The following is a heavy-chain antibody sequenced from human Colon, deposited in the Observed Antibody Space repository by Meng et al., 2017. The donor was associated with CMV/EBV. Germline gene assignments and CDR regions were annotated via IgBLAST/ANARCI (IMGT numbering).Heavy chain of an antibody. D-gene: IGHD2-2*02. Sequence: SETLSLTCTVSGYSISSGYYWGWIRQPPGKGLEWIGSIYHSGSTYYNPSLKSRVTISVDTSKNQFSLKLSSVTAADTAVYYCARVVCSTSCYTAGYFQHWGQGNLVTVSS. V-gene: IGHV4-38-2*02. J-gene: IGHJ1*01. CDR2: IYHSGST. CDR3: ARVVCSTSCYTAGYFQH. CDR1: GYSISSGYY.